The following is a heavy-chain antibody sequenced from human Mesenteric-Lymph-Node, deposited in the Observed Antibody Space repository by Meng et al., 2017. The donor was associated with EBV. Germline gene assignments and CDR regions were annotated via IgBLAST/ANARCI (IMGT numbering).Heavy chain of an antibody. D-gene: IGHD4-11*01. J-gene: IGHJ5*02. V-gene: IGHV3-20*04. CDR3: ARDLSHDYSDLIA. Sequence: EVQLVESXXXXVXPXGSXRVSCVVSGFIVDDYGMSWVRQAPGKGLEWVSGINRNGDRTGYGDSVKGRFSISRDNGKNSLYLQMNSLRVEDTALYYCARDLSHDYSDLIAWGQGTLVTVSS. CDR1: GFIVDDYG. CDR2: INRNGDRT.